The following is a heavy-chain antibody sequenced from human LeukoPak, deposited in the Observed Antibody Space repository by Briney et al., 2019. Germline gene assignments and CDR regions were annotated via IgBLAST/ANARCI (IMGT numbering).Heavy chain of an antibody. J-gene: IGHJ4*02. CDR2: IYYRGTT. CDR3: ARLPRYGGYDHFDY. D-gene: IGHD5-12*01. V-gene: IGHV4-59*12. CDR1: GDSIDSYY. Sequence: SETLSLTCTVSGDSIDSYYWSWIGQPPGKGLEWIGYIYYRGTTSYNPFLKSRVTISVDTFKNQFSLKLNSVTAADTAVYYCARLPRYGGYDHFDYWGQGILVIVSS.